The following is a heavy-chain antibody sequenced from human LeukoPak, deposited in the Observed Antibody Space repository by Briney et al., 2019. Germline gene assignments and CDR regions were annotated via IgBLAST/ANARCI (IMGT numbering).Heavy chain of an antibody. V-gene: IGHV3-23*01. J-gene: IGHJ3*02. CDR3: AKVRIVGATVGTFDI. D-gene: IGHD1-26*01. CDR2: ISGSGGST. CDR1: GLTFSSYA. Sequence: GGSLRLSCAASGLTFSSYALTWVRQAPGKGLEWVSVISGSGGSTYYADSVKGRFTISRDNSKNTLYLQMNSLRAEDTAIYYCAKVRIVGATVGTFDIWGQGTMVTVSS.